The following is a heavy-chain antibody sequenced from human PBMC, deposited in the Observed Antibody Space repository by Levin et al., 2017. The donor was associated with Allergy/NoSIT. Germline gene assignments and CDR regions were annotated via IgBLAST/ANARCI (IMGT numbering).Heavy chain of an antibody. D-gene: IGHD5-18*01. Sequence: SCAASGFTFSTYAIHWVRQTPGKGLEWVAVISYDGSIQKYADSVKGRFTISRDNSKNTLSLRMTSLRPDDTAVYYCARESELWLRGLFDYWGQGTLVTVSS. J-gene: IGHJ4*02. CDR3: ARESELWLRGLFDY. CDR1: GFTFSTYA. CDR2: ISYDGSIQ. V-gene: IGHV3-30*14.